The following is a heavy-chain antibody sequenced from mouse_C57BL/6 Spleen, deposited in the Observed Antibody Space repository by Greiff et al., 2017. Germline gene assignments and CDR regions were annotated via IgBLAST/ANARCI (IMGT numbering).Heavy chain of an antibody. D-gene: IGHD1-1*01. J-gene: IGHJ2*01. CDR1: GFTFTDYY. V-gene: IGHV7-3*01. Sequence: EVQGVESGGGLVQPGGSLSLSCAASGFTFTDYYMSWVRQPPGKALEWLGFISHKANGSTYEYSVPGKGRFTISRENSQSNRYLQMNALRAEDSATYYCARHYYGSDYWGQGTTLTVSS. CDR3: ARHYYGSDY. CDR2: ISHKANGSTY.